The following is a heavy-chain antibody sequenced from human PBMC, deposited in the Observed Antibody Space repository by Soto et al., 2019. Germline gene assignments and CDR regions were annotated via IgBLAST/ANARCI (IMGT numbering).Heavy chain of an antibody. Sequence: GASVKVSCKASGYTFTSYGISWVRQAPGQGLEWMGWISAYNGNTNYAQKLQGRVTMTTDTSTSTAYMEPRSLRSDDTAVYYCAAYYYDSSGYGYYYYYGMDVWGQGTTVTVSS. V-gene: IGHV1-18*04. CDR1: GYTFTSYG. J-gene: IGHJ6*02. CDR3: AAYYYDSSGYGYYYYYGMDV. CDR2: ISAYNGNT. D-gene: IGHD3-22*01.